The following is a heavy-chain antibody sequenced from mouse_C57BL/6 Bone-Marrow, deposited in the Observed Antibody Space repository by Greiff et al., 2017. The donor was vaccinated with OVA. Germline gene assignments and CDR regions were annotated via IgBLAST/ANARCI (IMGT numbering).Heavy chain of an antibody. CDR3: AREGRTGKVPFAY. CDR2: IDPSDSYT. V-gene: IGHV1-50*01. D-gene: IGHD4-1*01. Sequence: QVQLQQPGAELVKPGASVKLSCKASGYTFTSYWMQWVKQRPGQGLEWIGEIDPSDSYTNYNQKFKGKATLTVDTSSSTAYMQLSSLTSEDSAVYYCAREGRTGKVPFAYWGQGTLVTVSA. J-gene: IGHJ3*01. CDR1: GYTFTSYW.